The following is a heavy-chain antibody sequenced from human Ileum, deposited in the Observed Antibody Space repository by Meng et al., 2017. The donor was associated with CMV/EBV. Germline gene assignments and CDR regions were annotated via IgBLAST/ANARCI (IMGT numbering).Heavy chain of an antibody. CDR3: ARSGYLYDTSGYSPLDS. CDR2: ISSTSSL. J-gene: IGHJ4*02. V-gene: IGHV3-21*01. CDR1: GFTFPSDR. D-gene: IGHD3-22*01. Sequence: GGSLRLSCAASGFTFPSDRMNWVRQAPGKGLEWVSSISSTSSLYYADSVRGRFTNSRDNAKTSVYLQMNSMRAEDTAVYYCARSGYLYDTSGYSPLDSWGQGTLVTVSS.